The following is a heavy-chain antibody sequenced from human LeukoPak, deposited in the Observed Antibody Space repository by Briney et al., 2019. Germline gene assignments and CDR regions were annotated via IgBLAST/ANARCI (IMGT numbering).Heavy chain of an antibody. CDR3: ARDRYSSSWVWFDP. V-gene: IGHV1-18*01. Sequence: ASVKVSCKASGYTFTSYGISWVRQAPGQGLEWMGWISAYNSNTNYAQKLQGRVTMTTDTSTSTAYMELRSLRSDDTAVYYCARDRYSSSWVWFDPWGQGTLVTVSS. CDR2: ISAYNSNT. D-gene: IGHD6-13*01. CDR1: GYTFTSYG. J-gene: IGHJ5*02.